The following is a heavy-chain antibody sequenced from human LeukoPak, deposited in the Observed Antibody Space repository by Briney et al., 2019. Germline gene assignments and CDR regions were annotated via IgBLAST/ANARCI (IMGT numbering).Heavy chain of an antibody. Sequence: ASVKVSCKASGWSFSNHGICWVPQAPGQGLEWMGWIGADNGDTHYAQKLQGRVTMTTDTYTNTAYMDMRGLRSDDTAVYYCARASSPYNWYFDLWGRGTLVTVSS. CDR2: IGADNGDT. V-gene: IGHV1-18*01. CDR1: GWSFSNHG. CDR3: ARASSPYNWYFDL. J-gene: IGHJ2*01. D-gene: IGHD4-11*01.